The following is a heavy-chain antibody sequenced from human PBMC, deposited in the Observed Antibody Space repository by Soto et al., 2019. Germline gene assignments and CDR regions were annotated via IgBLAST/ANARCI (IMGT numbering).Heavy chain of an antibody. Sequence: GGSLRLSCAASGFTFSSYGMHWVRQAPGKGLEWVAVISYDGSNKYYADSVKGRFTISRDNSKNTLYLQMNSLRAEDTAVYYCAKVSVVTTVTAWIDYWGQGTLVTVSS. V-gene: IGHV3-30*18. CDR3: AKVSVVTTVTAWIDY. CDR2: ISYDGSNK. D-gene: IGHD4-17*01. CDR1: GFTFSSYG. J-gene: IGHJ4*02.